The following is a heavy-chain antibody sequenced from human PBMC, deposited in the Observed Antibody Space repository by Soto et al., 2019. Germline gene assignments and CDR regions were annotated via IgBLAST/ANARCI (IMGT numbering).Heavy chain of an antibody. CDR3: ARVCGGDCHYGMDV. D-gene: IGHD2-21*02. V-gene: IGHV4-31*02. J-gene: IGHJ6*02. Sequence: LCGGSISSGGYYWRWIRQHPGKGLEWIGYIYYSGSTYYNPSLKSRVTISVDTSKNQFSLKLSSVTAADTAVYYCARVCGGDCHYGMDVWGQGTTVTVSS. CDR2: IYYSGST. CDR1: GGSISSGGYY.